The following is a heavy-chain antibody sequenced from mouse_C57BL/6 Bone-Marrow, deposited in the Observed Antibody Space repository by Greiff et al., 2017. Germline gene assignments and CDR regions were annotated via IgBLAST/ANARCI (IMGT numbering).Heavy chain of an antibody. CDR3: ARAAKFAY. Sequence: DVQLVESGGGLVKPGGSLKLSCAASGFTFSSYAMSWVRQTPEKRLEWVATISDGGSYTYYPDNVKGRFTISRDNAKNNLYLQMSHLKSEDTAMYYCARAAKFAYWGQGTLVTVSA. D-gene: IGHD3-3*01. J-gene: IGHJ3*01. CDR2: ISDGGSYT. V-gene: IGHV5-4*01. CDR1: GFTFSSYA.